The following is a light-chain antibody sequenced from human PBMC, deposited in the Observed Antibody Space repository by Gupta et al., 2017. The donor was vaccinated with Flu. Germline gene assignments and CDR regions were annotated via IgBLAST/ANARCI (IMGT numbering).Light chain of an antibody. CDR2: GAS. CDR3: QQYGSSPYT. V-gene: IGKV3-20*01. J-gene: IGKJ2*01. Sequence: EIVLTQSPGTLSLSPGERATLSCRASQSVSSSNLAWYQQKAGQAPRLLISGASNRATGIPDRFSGSGSGTDFTLTISRLEPEDFAVYYCQQYGSSPYTFGQGTKVEIK. CDR1: QSVSSSN.